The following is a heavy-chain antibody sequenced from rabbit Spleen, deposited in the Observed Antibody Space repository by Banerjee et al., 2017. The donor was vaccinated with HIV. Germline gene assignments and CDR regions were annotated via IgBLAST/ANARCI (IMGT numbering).Heavy chain of an antibody. D-gene: IGHD1-1*01. Sequence: QEQLEESGGGLVKPEGSLTLTCTASGVSFSGSSYMCWVRQAPGKGLEWIACIELSSSGFTYFASWARGRFTISRTSSTTVTLQMTSLTAADTATYFCARDTSSSFSSYGMDLWGPGTLVTVS. CDR3: ARDTSSSFSSYGMDL. CDR1: GVSFSGSSY. J-gene: IGHJ6*01. V-gene: IGHV1S45*01. CDR2: IELSSSGFT.